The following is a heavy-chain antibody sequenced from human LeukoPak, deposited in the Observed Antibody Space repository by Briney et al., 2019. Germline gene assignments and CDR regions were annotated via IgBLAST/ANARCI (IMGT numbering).Heavy chain of an antibody. V-gene: IGHV4-39*07. CDR1: GGFISCSSYY. CDR2: IYYSGST. D-gene: IGHD5-18*01. CDR3: ARHEDTGLVVSPFDY. J-gene: IGHJ4*02. Sequence: KPSDTVSLPCTVCGGFISCSSYYCGSIRRPPGKGLEWIGSIYYSGSTYYNPSLKSRVTISVDASKNQFSLKLSSVTAADTAVYYCARHEDTGLVVSPFDYWGQGKLVTVSS.